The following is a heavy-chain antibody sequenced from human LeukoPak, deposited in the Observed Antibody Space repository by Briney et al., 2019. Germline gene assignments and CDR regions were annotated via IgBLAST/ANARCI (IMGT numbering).Heavy chain of an antibody. CDR3: ARAQLLTAPAGTFADN. D-gene: IGHD6-13*01. CDR2: FNPKSGDK. J-gene: IGHJ4*02. CDR1: GYMFTDYF. V-gene: IGHV1-2*02. Sequence: ASVKVSCKASGYMFTDYFMHWVRQAPGQGPEWMGWFNPKSGDKNYAQQFQGRVTMTRDTSINTAYMEMSGLTSDDTAVYYCARAQLLTAPAGTFADNWGQGTPVTVSS.